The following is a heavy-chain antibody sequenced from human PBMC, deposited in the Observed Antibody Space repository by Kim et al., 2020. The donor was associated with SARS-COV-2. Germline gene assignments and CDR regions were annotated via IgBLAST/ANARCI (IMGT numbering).Heavy chain of an antibody. J-gene: IGHJ5*02. D-gene: IGHD3-22*01. V-gene: IGHV3-48*02. CDR2: IDGMSSTI. Sequence: GGSLRLSCTASGFTFNIYTMSWVRQAPGKGLECISYIDGMSSTIFYADSVKGRFTISRDNANNSLYLQMNSLRDEDTAVYYCARSALRHSSGCYCNLFDPWGQGTLVTVSS. CDR1: GFTFNIYT. CDR3: ARSALRHSSGCYCNLFDP.